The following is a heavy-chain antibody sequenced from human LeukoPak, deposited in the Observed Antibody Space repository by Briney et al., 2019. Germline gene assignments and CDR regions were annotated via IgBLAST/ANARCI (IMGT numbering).Heavy chain of an antibody. J-gene: IGHJ4*02. CDR1: GFTFSNYD. D-gene: IGHD6-13*01. CDR2: ISYDGSSK. Sequence: GGSLRLSCAVSGFTFSNYDMHWVRQAPGKGLEWVAVISYDGSSKYYADSVKGRLTISRDNSDNTLYLQMTSLRAEDMALYSCARGSIASADAWRYAYFDSWGQGTLVIVSS. CDR3: ARGSIASADAWRYAYFDS. V-gene: IGHV3-30*19.